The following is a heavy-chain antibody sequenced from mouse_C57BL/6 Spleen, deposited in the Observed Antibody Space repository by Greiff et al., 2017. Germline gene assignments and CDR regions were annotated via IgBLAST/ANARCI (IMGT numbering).Heavy chain of an antibody. V-gene: IGHV1-26*01. CDR3: ARGPYGYYDYDY. CDR2: INPNNGGT. D-gene: IGHD2-4*01. Sequence: EVQQQQSGPELVKPGASVKISCKASGYTFTDYYMNWVKQSHGKSLEWIGDINPNNGGTSYNQKFKGKATLTVDKSSSTAYMELRSLTSEDSAVYYCARGPYGYYDYDYWGQGTTLTVSS. CDR1: GYTFTDYY. J-gene: IGHJ2*01.